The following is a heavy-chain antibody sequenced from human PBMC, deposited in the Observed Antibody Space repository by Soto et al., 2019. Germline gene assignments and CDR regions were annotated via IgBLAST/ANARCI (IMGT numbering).Heavy chain of an antibody. CDR2: VSSTGST. Sequence: PSETLSLTCTVSGGSLNSYYWTWIRQSPGKGLEWIGYVSSTGSTNYNPSLKSRLTMSLDTSTNEVSLSLTSVTAAGAAVYYCARHDGFSSGWIFDYWGHGTLVTVSS. V-gene: IGHV4-59*01. CDR1: GGSLNSYY. CDR3: ARHDGFSSGWIFDY. D-gene: IGHD6-19*01. J-gene: IGHJ4*01.